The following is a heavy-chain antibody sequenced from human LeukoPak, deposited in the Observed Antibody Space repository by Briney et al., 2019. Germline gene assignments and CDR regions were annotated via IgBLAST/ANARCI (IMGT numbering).Heavy chain of an antibody. Sequence: SETLSLTCTVSGYSISSGYYWAWIRQPPGKGLEWIGNIYHSGSTYYNPSLKSRVTISVDTSKNQFSLNLTSVTAADTAVYYCARDHIGSSRFDPWGQGTLVTVSS. J-gene: IGHJ5*02. CDR2: IYHSGST. CDR3: ARDHIGSSRFDP. CDR1: GYSISSGYY. D-gene: IGHD1-26*01. V-gene: IGHV4-38-2*02.